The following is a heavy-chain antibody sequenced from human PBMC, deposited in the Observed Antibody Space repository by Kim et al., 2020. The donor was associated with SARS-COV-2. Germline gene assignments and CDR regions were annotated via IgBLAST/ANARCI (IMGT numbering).Heavy chain of an antibody. CDR1: GFTFSSYA. Sequence: GGSLRLSCAHSGFTFSSYAMSWVRQAPGKGLEWVSAISGSGGSTYYADSVKGRFTISRDNSKNTLYLQMNSLRAEDTAVYYCAKPGYYYDSSGYYYSDYYYYYMDVWGKGTTVTVSS. J-gene: IGHJ6*03. CDR3: AKPGYYYDSSGYYYSDYYYYYMDV. D-gene: IGHD3-22*01. V-gene: IGHV3-23*01. CDR2: ISGSGGST.